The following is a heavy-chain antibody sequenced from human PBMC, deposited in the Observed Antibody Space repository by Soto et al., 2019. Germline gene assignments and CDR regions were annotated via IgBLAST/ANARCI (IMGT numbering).Heavy chain of an antibody. V-gene: IGHV4-31*03. J-gene: IGHJ3*02. D-gene: IGHD3-22*01. Sequence: SETLSLTCSVSGDSISRIDYYWTWIRQHPEKGLEWIGNIYFRGNTYYSPSLESRLTISVDTSKNQFSLKLTSVTAADTAVYYCAREGGSYDSGGYLIRGAFDIWGPGTTVTLSS. CDR1: GDSISRIDYY. CDR3: AREGGSYDSGGYLIRGAFDI. CDR2: IYFRGNT.